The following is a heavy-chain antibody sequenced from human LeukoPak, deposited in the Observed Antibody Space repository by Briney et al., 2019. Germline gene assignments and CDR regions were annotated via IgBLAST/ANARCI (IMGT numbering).Heavy chain of an antibody. CDR2: FDPEDGET. J-gene: IGHJ4*02. CDR3: ATEGKMVRGVYTDY. D-gene: IGHD3-10*01. CDR1: GYTLTELS. V-gene: IGHV1-24*01. Sequence: ASVKVSCKVSGYTLTELSTHWVRQAPGKGLEWMGRFDPEDGETIYAQKFQGRVTMTADTSTDTAYMELSSLRSQDTAVYYCATEGKMVRGVYTDYWGQGTLVTVSS.